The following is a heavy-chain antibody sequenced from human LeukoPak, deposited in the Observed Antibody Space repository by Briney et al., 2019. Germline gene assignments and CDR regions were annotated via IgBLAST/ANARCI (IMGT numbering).Heavy chain of an antibody. CDR3: ARNFGGGDSSGPYY. CDR1: GFTFKDYY. V-gene: IGHV3-30*02. D-gene: IGHD3-22*01. J-gene: IGHJ4*02. CDR2: IRFDGSLK. Sequence: GGSLRLSCSASGFTFKDYYMYWVRQAPGKGLEWVAFIRFDGSLKYYADSVKGRFTISRDNSKNTLYLQVNSLRAEDTALYYCARNFGGGDSSGPYYWGQGTLVTVSS.